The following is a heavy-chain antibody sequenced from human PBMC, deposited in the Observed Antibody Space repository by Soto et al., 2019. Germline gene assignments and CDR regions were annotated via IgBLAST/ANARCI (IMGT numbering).Heavy chain of an antibody. D-gene: IGHD3-10*01. CDR3: ARVAPITMVRGVIKHAFDI. V-gene: IGHV4-59*01. CDR1: GGSISSYY. CDR2: IYYSGST. Sequence: PSETLSLTCTVSGGSISSYYWSWTRQPPGKGLEWIGYIYYSGSTNYNPSLKSRVTISVDTSKNQFSLKLSSVTAADTAVYYCARVAPITMVRGVIKHAFDIWGQGTMVTVSS. J-gene: IGHJ3*02.